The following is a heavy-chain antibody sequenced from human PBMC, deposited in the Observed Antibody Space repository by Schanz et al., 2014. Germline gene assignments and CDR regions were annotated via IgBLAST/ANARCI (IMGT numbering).Heavy chain of an antibody. Sequence: VQLLESGGGLVQPGGSLRLSCAASGFTFGSYGMSWVRQGPGKGLEWVAVIWYDENNKYYADSVEGRFTISRDNSRNTLYLQMNSLRTEDTAVYYCASPSGYSDYGTYFDFWGQGTLVTVSS. CDR2: IWYDENNK. D-gene: IGHD5-12*01. J-gene: IGHJ4*02. V-gene: IGHV3-33*08. CDR3: ASPSGYSDYGTYFDF. CDR1: GFTFGSYG.